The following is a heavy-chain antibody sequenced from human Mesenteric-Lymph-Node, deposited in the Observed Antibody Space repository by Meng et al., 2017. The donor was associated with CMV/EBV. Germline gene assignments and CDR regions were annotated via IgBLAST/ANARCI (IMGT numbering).Heavy chain of an antibody. J-gene: IGHJ5*02. CDR3: ARGERIAARRWFDP. CDR2: ITAYSGNT. V-gene: IGHV1-18*01. CDR1: GYTFTSYG. Sequence: ASVKVSCKASGYTFTSYGINWVRQAPGQGLEWMGWITAYSGNTNYAQKFQGRLTMTTDTSTSTAYMELRSLRSDDTAVYYCARGERIAARRWFDPWGQGTLVTVSS. D-gene: IGHD6-6*01.